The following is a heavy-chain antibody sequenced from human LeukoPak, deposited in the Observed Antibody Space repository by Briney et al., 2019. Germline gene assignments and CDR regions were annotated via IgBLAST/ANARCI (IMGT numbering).Heavy chain of an antibody. J-gene: IGHJ3*02. V-gene: IGHV4-39*07. CDR3: ARDKSRTYGSADAFDI. CDR1: GGSISSSSYY. D-gene: IGHD3-10*01. Sequence: SETLSLTCTVSGGSISSSSYYWGWIRQPPGKGLEWIGSIYYSGSTYYNPSLKSRVTTSVDTSKNQFSLKLSSVTAADTAVYYCARDKSRTYGSADAFDIWGQGTMVTVSS. CDR2: IYYSGST.